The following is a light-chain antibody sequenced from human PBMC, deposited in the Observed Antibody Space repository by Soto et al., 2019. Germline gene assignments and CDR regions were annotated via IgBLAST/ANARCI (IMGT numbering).Light chain of an antibody. CDR3: CSYAGSTTWV. CDR2: EGS. CDR1: ISDVGSYNL. J-gene: IGLJ3*02. V-gene: IGLV2-23*01. Sequence: QSALTQPASVSGSPGQSITISCTGTISDVGSYNLVSWYQQHPDKAPKLIIYEGSKRPSGVSNRFSGSKSGNTASLTMSGLQAEDEADYYCCSYAGSTTWVFGGGTKLTVL.